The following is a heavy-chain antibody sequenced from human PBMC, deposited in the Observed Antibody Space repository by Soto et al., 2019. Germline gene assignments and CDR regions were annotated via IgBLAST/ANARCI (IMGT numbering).Heavy chain of an antibody. CDR3: ARSNIVVVTVPNGMDV. D-gene: IGHD2-21*02. V-gene: IGHV5-10-1*01. Sequence: PGESLKISCKGSGYSFTSYWISWVRQMPGKGLEWMGRIDPSDSYTNYSPSFQGHVTISADKSISTAYLQWSSLKASDTAMYYCARSNIVVVTVPNGMDVWGQGTTVTVSS. CDR2: IDPSDSYT. J-gene: IGHJ6*02. CDR1: GYSFTSYW.